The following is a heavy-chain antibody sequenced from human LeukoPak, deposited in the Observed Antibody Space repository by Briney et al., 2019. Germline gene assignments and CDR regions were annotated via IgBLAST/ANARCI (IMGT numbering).Heavy chain of an antibody. CDR3: ARAETYSSGWYDPFFDY. CDR2: IYYSGST. V-gene: IGHV4-59*08. CDR1: GGSISSYY. Sequence: SETLSLTCTVSGGSISSYYWSWIRQPPGKGLEWIGYIYYSGSTNYNPSLKSRVTISVDTSKNQFSLKLRSVTAADTAVYHCARAETYSSGWYDPFFDYWGQGTLITVST. D-gene: IGHD6-19*01. J-gene: IGHJ4*02.